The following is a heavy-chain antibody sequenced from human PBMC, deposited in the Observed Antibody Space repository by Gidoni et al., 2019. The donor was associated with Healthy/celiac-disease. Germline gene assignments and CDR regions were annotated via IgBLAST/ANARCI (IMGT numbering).Heavy chain of an antibody. Sequence: SYTGAYAASVKGRFTISRDDSKNTAYLQMNSLKTEDTAVYYCTRQRGGRYHFRVVSSYGMYVWDQGTTVTVSS. CDR3: TRQRGGRYHFRVVSSYGMYV. D-gene: IGHD1-26*01. V-gene: IGHV3-73*01. J-gene: IGHJ6*02. CDR2: SYTG.